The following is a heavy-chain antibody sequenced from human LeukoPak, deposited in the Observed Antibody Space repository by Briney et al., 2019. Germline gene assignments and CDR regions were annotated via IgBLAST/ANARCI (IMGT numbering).Heavy chain of an antibody. J-gene: IGHJ6*03. CDR1: GFTVSSNY. CDR2: IYSGGST. V-gene: IGHV3-53*01. CDR3: ARNGYMVRGVKYYYYYMDV. Sequence: PGGSLRLSCAASGFTVSSNYMSWVRQAPGKGLEWVSVIYSGGSTYYADSVKGRFTISRDNSKNTLYLQMNSLRAEDTAVYYCARNGYMVRGVKYYYYYMDVWGKGTTVTVSS. D-gene: IGHD3-10*01.